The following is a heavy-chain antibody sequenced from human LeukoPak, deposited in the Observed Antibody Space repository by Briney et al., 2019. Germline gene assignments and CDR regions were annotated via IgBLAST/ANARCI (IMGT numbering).Heavy chain of an antibody. CDR3: ARGAGPLFDP. J-gene: IGHJ5*02. CDR1: GFISSDHY. Sequence: GGSLRLSCAASGFISSDHYMSWIRQAPGKGLEWISYITNSGNTMYYADSVKGRFTISRDNAKKSLYLQMNSLRDADTAVYYCARGAGPLFDPWGQGTLVTVSS. V-gene: IGHV3-11*01. CDR2: ITNSGNTM.